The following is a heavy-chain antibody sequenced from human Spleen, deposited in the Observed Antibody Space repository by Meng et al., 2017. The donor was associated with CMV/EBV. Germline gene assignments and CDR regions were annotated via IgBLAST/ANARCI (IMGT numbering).Heavy chain of an antibody. V-gene: IGHV4-39*07. CDR1: GGSISSSSYY. CDR2: IYYSGST. J-gene: IGHJ4*02. Sequence: QLHLQVAGSGLVQPSGTLSLPCNVSGGSISSSSYYWGWIRQPPRKGLEWIGSIYYSGSTYYNPSLKSRVTISVDTSKNQFSLKLSSVTAADTAVYYCARARGYCSGGSCYSGFDYWGQGTLVTVSS. CDR3: ARARGYCSGGSCYSGFDY. D-gene: IGHD2-15*01.